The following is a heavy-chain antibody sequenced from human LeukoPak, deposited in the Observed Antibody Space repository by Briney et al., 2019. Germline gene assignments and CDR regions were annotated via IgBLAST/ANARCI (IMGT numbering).Heavy chain of an antibody. D-gene: IGHD3-3*01. Sequence: PGGSLRLSCAASGFIFSTYGMHWVRQAPGKGLVWVSRSKNDGRSTSYADSVKGRFTISRDDARNSLYLQMNSLRAEDTAVYYCARMSGSRLPGYWGQGALVTVSS. CDR2: SKNDGRST. V-gene: IGHV3-74*01. CDR3: ARMSGSRLPGY. CDR1: GFIFSTYG. J-gene: IGHJ4*02.